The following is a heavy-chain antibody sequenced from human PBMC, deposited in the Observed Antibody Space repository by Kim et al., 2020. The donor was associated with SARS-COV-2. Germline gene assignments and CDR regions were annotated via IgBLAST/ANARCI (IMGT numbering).Heavy chain of an antibody. V-gene: IGHV1-69*13. Sequence: SVNVSCKASGGTFSSYAISWVRQAPGQGLEWMGGIIPIFGTANYAQKFQGRVTITADESTSTAYMELSSLRSEDTAVYYCARDPGESITGTTDDIWGQGTMVTVSS. D-gene: IGHD1-20*01. J-gene: IGHJ3*02. CDR1: GGTFSSYA. CDR3: ARDPGESITGTTDDI. CDR2: IIPIFGTA.